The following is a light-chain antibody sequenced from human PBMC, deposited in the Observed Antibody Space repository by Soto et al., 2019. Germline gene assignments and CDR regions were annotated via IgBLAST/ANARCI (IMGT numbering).Light chain of an antibody. CDR3: QQYDNLLLT. Sequence: DLQMTQSPSSLSASVGDRVTITCQASQDISNYLNWYQQKPGKAPKLLIYGASNLASGVPSRFSGSGSGTDFTFTISSLQPEDIATYYCQQYDNLLLTFGRGTKVEIK. CDR1: QDISNY. V-gene: IGKV1-33*01. CDR2: GAS. J-gene: IGKJ4*01.